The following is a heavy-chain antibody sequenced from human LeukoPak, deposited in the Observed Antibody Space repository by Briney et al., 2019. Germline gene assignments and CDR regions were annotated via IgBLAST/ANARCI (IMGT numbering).Heavy chain of an antibody. D-gene: IGHD5-18*01. Sequence: SETLSLTCTVSGGSISSSSYYWGWIRQPPGKGLEWIGYIYYSGSTNYNPSLKSRVTISVDTSKNQFSLKLSSVTAADTAVYYCARVGDTAMVLDAFDIWGQGTMVTVSS. CDR1: GGSISSSSYY. J-gene: IGHJ3*02. CDR2: IYYSGST. V-gene: IGHV4-61*05. CDR3: ARVGDTAMVLDAFDI.